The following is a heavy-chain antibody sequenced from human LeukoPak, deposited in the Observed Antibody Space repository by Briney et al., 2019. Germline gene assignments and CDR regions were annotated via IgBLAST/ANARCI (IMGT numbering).Heavy chain of an antibody. V-gene: IGHV4-38-2*02. CDR2: MYNSGDT. D-gene: IGHD6-13*01. CDR3: ARSKAHLSTSWYGTWFDP. J-gene: IGHJ5*02. Sequence: PSETVSLTCTVSGYSVSSGYYWGWIRQPPGKGLEWIGSMYNSGDTYYNPSLKSRVTGSVDTSKNQLALKLSSVTAADTAVSYCARSKAHLSTSWYGTWFDPWGQGTLVTVSS. CDR1: GYSVSSGYY.